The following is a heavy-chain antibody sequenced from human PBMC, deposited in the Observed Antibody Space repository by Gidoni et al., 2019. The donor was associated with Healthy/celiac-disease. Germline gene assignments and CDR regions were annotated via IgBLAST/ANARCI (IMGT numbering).Heavy chain of an antibody. CDR3: VRAYGSGSYYGLDY. D-gene: IGHD3-10*01. Sequence: QVQLQESGPGLVKPYQTLSLTCPVSGCSISRGGYYWSWFRQHPGKGLEWIEYSYYSGSTYYSPARKSRDTISGDTCKNQYSRKLSAVTAADTAVYYCVRAYGSGSYYGLDYWGQGTRVTVSS. J-gene: IGHJ4*02. V-gene: IGHV4-31*03. CDR1: GCSISRGGYY. CDR2: SYYSGST.